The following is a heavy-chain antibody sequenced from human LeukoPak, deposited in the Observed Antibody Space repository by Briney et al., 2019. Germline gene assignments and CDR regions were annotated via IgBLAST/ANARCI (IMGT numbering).Heavy chain of an antibody. V-gene: IGHV3-7*01. J-gene: IGHJ4*02. CDR3: ARGEYYYDSGPRY. CDR2: IKQDGSEK. CDR1: GFTFSSYW. D-gene: IGHD3-22*01. Sequence: PGGSLRLSCAVSGFTFSSYWMNWVRQAPGKGLEWVANIKQDGSEKNYVDSVKGRFTISRDNAKNSLFLQLNSLRAEDTAVYHCARGEYYYDSGPRYWGQGTLVTVSS.